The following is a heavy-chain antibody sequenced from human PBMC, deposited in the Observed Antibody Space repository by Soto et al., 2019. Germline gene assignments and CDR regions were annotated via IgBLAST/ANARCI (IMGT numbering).Heavy chain of an antibody. V-gene: IGHV1-69*13. Sequence: GASVKVSCKASGGTFSSYAISWVRQAPGQGLEWMGGITPIFGTANYAQKFQGRVTITADESTSTAYMELSSLRSEDTAVYYCAADYDFWSGYYKRNWFDPWGQGTLVTVSS. J-gene: IGHJ5*02. D-gene: IGHD3-3*01. CDR2: ITPIFGTA. CDR3: AADYDFWSGYYKRNWFDP. CDR1: GGTFSSYA.